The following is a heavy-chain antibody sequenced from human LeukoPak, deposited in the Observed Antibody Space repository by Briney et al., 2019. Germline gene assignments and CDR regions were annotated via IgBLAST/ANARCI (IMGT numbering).Heavy chain of an antibody. J-gene: IGHJ4*01. CDR2: IWYDGSNK. V-gene: IGHV3-33*01. CDR1: GFTFSNYG. Sequence: LPGGSLRLSCAASGFTFSNYGMHWVRQAPGKGLEWVAVIWYDGSNKYYADSVKGRLTISRDNSKSTVYLQMNSLRAEDTAMYYCAGDFYVGSKSYYIGYWGHGTLVTVSS. CDR3: AGDFYVGSKSYYIGY. D-gene: IGHD3-10*01.